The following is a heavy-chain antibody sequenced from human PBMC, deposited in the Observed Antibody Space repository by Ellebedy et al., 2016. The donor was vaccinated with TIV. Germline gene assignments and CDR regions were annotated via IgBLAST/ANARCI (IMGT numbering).Heavy chain of an antibody. D-gene: IGHD2-21*02. CDR3: ARAVVVVTGQPFDP. CDR2: IDYSGRT. V-gene: IGHV4-34*01. J-gene: IGHJ5*02. Sequence: SETLSLXXAVYGGSFSGYYWSWIRQPPGKGLEWIGNIDYSGRTYYNTSLKSRVTISIDTSKAQFSLKLNSLTAADTAVYYCARAVVVVTGQPFDPWGQGTLVTVSS. CDR1: GGSFSGYY.